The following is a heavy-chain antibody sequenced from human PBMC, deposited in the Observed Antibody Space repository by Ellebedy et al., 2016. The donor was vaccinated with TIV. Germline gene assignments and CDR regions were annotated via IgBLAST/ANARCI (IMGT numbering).Heavy chain of an antibody. CDR3: ARDPGGGGDYGDNWFDP. CDR2: IYKNGGT. J-gene: IGHJ5*02. V-gene: IGHV3-66*01. Sequence: GESLKISCAASGFTFSDYFMTWVRQAPGKGLEWVSLIYKNGGTNYTDSVNGRFTITRDDSKNTLYLQMNSLRAEDTAVYYCARDPGGGGDYGDNWFDPWGQGTLVTVSS. CDR1: GFTFSDYF. D-gene: IGHD3-16*01.